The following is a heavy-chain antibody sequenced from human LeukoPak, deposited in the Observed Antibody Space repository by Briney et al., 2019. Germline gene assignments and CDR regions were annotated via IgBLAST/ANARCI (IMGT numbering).Heavy chain of an antibody. V-gene: IGHV1-18*01. Sequence: GASVKVPCKASGYSFSSFYISWVRQAPGHGLEWLGWISAYNGKTSYAQKLQGRVSMTTDTSASTAYMEPWSLTSDDTAVYWCTRAESDWPPYIDYWGQGTLVTVSS. CDR2: ISAYNGKT. CDR3: TRAESDWPPYIDY. D-gene: IGHD3-9*01. CDR1: GYSFSSFY. J-gene: IGHJ4*02.